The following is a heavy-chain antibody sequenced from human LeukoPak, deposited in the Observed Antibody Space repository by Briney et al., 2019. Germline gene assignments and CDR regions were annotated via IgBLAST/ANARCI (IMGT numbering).Heavy chain of an antibody. CDR3: ARHVVYGDYMYYFYMDV. CDR1: GGSISSSSYY. J-gene: IGHJ6*03. D-gene: IGHD4-17*01. Sequence: PSETLSLTCTVSGGSISSSSYYWGWIRQPPGKGLEWIGNIYDGGITTYSPSLKSRVNYNPSLKSRVAISVDTSKNQFSLNLSSVTAADTAVYFCARHVVYGDYMYYFYMDVWGKGTTVTVSS. V-gene: IGHV4-39*01. CDR2: IYDGGITTYSPSLKSRV.